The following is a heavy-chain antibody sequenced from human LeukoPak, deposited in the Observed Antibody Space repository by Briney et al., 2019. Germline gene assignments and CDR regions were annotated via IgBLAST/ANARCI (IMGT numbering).Heavy chain of an antibody. CDR2: FDPEDGET. V-gene: IGHV1-24*01. D-gene: IGHD6-19*01. CDR3: ATPDYSSGWYYFDY. J-gene: IGHJ4*02. CDR1: GYTLTGLS. Sequence: ASVKVSCKVSGYTLTGLSMHWVRQAPGKGLEWMGGFDPEDGETIYAQKFQGRVTMTEDTSTDTAYMELSSLRSEDTAVYYCATPDYSSGWYYFDYWGQGTLVTVSS.